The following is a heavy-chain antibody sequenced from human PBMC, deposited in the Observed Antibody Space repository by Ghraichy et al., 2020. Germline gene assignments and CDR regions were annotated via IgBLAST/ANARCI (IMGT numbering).Heavy chain of an antibody. Sequence: GGSLRLSCVASGFTFNTFGMHWVRQAPGKGLEWVAVISNDGSIKYIADFVKGRFTISRDNSNNILYLQMNSLRTEDTAVYYCAKEDVGYAFDIWGQGTMVTVSS. D-gene: IGHD3-10*01. CDR1: GFTFNTFG. J-gene: IGHJ3*02. CDR3: AKEDVGYAFDI. CDR2: ISNDGSIK. V-gene: IGHV3-30*18.